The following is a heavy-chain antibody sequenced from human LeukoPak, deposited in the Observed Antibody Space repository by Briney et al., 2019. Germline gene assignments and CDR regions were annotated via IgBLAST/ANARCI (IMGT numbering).Heavy chain of an antibody. CDR3: ATYLYGPFDY. CDR2: MSPNSGNT. V-gene: IGHV1-8*01. D-gene: IGHD4-17*01. J-gene: IGHJ4*02. Sequence: GASVKVSCKASGYTFTSYDINWMRQATGQGLEWMGWMSPNSGNTGYAQKFQGRVTMTRDTSTGTAYLELSSLRSEDSAVYYCATYLYGPFDYWGQGTLVTVSS. CDR1: GYTFTSYD.